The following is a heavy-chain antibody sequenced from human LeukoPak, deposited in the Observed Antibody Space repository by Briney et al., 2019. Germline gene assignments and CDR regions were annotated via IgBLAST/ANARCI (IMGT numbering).Heavy chain of an antibody. D-gene: IGHD2-8*02. Sequence: GGSLRLSCAASGFTFSSYAMSWVRQAPGKGLEWVSAISGSGGSTYYANSVKGRFTISRDNSKNTLYLQMNSLRAEDTAVYYCAKGAGLVVRYYGMDVWGKGTTVTVSS. CDR3: AKGAGLVVRYYGMDV. V-gene: IGHV3-23*01. J-gene: IGHJ6*04. CDR1: GFTFSSYA. CDR2: ISGSGGST.